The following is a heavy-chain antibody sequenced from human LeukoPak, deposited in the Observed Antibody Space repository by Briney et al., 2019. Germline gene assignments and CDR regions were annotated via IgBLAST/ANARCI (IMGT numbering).Heavy chain of an antibody. J-gene: IGHJ4*02. CDR2: IRYDGSNK. Sequence: GGSLRLSCPASGFTFRSYGIHWVRQAPGKGLEWVAFIRYDGSNKYYADSVKGRFTISRDKSKNTLYLQMSSLRAEDTAVYYCARDIVVPAAIPDYWGQGTLVTVSS. CDR1: GFTFRSYG. D-gene: IGHD2-2*02. V-gene: IGHV3-30*02. CDR3: ARDIVVPAAIPDY.